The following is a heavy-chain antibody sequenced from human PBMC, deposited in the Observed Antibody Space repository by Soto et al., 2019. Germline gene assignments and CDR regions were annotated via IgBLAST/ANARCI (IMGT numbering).Heavy chain of an antibody. Sequence: PSETLSLTCTVSGGSVTSGTYYWSWIRQPPGKGLEWIGYIHYSGSTKYNPSLKSRVTISVDTSKNQFSLKLNSVTAADTAVYYCARGATAAAGIFLWDYFDYWGQGTLVTVSS. CDR1: GGSVTSGTYY. CDR3: ARGATAAAGIFLWDYFDY. CDR2: IHYSGST. D-gene: IGHD6-13*01. J-gene: IGHJ4*02. V-gene: IGHV4-61*01.